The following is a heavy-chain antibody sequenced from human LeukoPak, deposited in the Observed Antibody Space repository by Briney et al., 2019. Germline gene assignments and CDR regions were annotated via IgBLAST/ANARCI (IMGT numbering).Heavy chain of an antibody. Sequence: GGSLRLSCAASGFTFSSYGMSWVRQAPGKGLEWVANIKQDGSEKYYVDSVKGRFTISRDNAKNSLYLQMNSLRAEDTAVYYCASEPPARDYGDYYFDYWGQGTLVTVSS. CDR2: IKQDGSEK. D-gene: IGHD4-17*01. CDR3: ASEPPARDYGDYYFDY. V-gene: IGHV3-7*04. CDR1: GFTFSSYG. J-gene: IGHJ4*02.